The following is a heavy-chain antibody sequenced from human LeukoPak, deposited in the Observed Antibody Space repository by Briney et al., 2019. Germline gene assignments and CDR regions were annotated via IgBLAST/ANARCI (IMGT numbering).Heavy chain of an antibody. J-gene: IGHJ4*02. CDR3: TTKSSLRPLDSSGWYGDY. D-gene: IGHD6-19*01. CDR1: GFTFSNAW. V-gene: IGHV3-15*01. CDR2: IKSKTDGGTT. Sequence: GSLRLSCAASGFTFSNAWMSWVRQAPGKGLEWVGRIKSKTDGGTTDYAAPVKGRFTISRDDSKNTLYLQMNSLKTEDTAVYYCTTKSSLRPLDSSGWYGDYWGQGTLVTVSS.